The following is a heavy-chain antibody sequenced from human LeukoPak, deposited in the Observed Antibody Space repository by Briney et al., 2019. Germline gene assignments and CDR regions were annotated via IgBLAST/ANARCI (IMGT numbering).Heavy chain of an antibody. V-gene: IGHV1-8*02. J-gene: IGHJ4*02. D-gene: IGHD3-10*01. CDR1: GYTFTGYY. CDR3: ARGLLWFGESYFDY. Sequence: ASVKVSCKASGYTFTGYYMHWVRQAPGQGLEWMGWINPNSGNTGYAQKFQGRVTMTRNTSISTAYMELSSLRSEDTAVYYCARGLLWFGESYFDYWGQGTLVTVSS. CDR2: INPNSGNT.